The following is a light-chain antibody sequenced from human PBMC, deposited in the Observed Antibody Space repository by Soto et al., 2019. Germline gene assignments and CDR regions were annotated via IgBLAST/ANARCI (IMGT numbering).Light chain of an antibody. J-gene: IGKJ1*01. CDR2: DAS. Sequence: DIQMTQSPSTLFASVGDRVTITCRASQSISSWLAWYQQKPGKAPKLLIYDASSLESGVPSRFSGSGSGTEFTLTISSLQPDDFATYYCQQYNSYPWTFGQGTRWIS. CDR1: QSISSW. CDR3: QQYNSYPWT. V-gene: IGKV1-5*01.